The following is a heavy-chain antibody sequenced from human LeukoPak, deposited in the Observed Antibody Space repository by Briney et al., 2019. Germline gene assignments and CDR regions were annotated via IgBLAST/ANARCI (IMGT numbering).Heavy chain of an antibody. CDR1: GFTFGDYA. CDR2: IRSKAYGGTT. CDR3: TRGRVGYYDSSGYYDY. V-gene: IGHV3-49*04. Sequence: PGGSLRLSCTASGFTFGDYAMSWVRQAPGKGLEWVGFIRSKAYGGTTEYAASVKGRFTISRDDSKSIAYLQMNSLKTEDTAVYYCTRGRVGYYDSSGYYDYWGQGTLVTVSS. D-gene: IGHD3-22*01. J-gene: IGHJ4*02.